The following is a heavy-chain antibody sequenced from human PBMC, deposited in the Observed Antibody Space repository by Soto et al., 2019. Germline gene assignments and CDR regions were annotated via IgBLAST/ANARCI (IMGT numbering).Heavy chain of an antibody. CDR2: MNPNNGNT. CDR1: GYTFTSYD. Sequence: ASVKVSCKASGYTFTSYDSNWVRQATGQGLEWMGWMNPNNGNTDYSQKFQGRVTITRDTSASTAYMELSSLRSEDTAVYYCARDGSPYYYDSSGYYPNWFDPWGQGTLVTVSS. CDR3: ARDGSPYYYDSSGYYPNWFDP. D-gene: IGHD3-22*01. V-gene: IGHV1-8*01. J-gene: IGHJ5*02.